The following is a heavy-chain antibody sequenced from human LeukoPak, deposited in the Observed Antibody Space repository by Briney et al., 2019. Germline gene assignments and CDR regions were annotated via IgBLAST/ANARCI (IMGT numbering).Heavy chain of an antibody. CDR2: IDPSDSYT. V-gene: IGHV5-10-1*01. J-gene: IGHJ6*02. D-gene: IGHD1-26*01. CDR1: GYSFTSYW. Sequence: PGESLNISCKGSGYSFTSYWISWVRQMPGKGLEWMGRIDPSDSYTNYSPSFQGHVTISADKSISTAYLQWSSLKASDTATYYCARLTVGASAYYYGMDVWGQGTTVTVSS. CDR3: ARLTVGASAYYYGMDV.